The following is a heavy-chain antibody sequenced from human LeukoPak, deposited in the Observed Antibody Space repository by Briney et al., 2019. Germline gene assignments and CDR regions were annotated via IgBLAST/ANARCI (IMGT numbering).Heavy chain of an antibody. CDR3: ARHQTTVVTDYYYYGMDV. V-gene: IGHV5-51*01. CDR2: IYPGDSDT. Sequence: GESLKISCKGSGYSFTSYWIGWVRQMPGKGLEWMGIIYPGDSDTRYSPSFQGQVTISADKSICTAYLQWSSLKASDTAMYYCARHQTTVVTDYYYYGMDVWGQGPRSPSP. D-gene: IGHD4-23*01. CDR1: GYSFTSYW. J-gene: IGHJ6*02.